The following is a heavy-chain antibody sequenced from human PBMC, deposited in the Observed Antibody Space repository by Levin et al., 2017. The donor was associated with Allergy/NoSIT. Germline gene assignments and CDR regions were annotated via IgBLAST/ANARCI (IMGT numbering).Heavy chain of an antibody. V-gene: IGHV4-59*08. D-gene: IGHD6-19*01. CDR3: ARHWGRHSSGWYGGNWYFDL. CDR1: GGSISSYY. J-gene: IGHJ2*01. Sequence: GSLRLSCTVSGGSISSYYWSWIRQPPGKGLEWIGYIHYSGSTNYNPSLKTRVTISVDTSKNQFSLKLSSVNAADTAVYYCARHWGRHSSGWYGGNWYFDLWGRGTLVTVSS. CDR2: IHYSGST.